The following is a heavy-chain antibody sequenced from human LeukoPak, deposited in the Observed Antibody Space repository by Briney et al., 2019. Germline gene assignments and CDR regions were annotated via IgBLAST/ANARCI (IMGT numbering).Heavy chain of an antibody. CDR1: GFTLGSYA. D-gene: IGHD6-19*01. V-gene: IGHV3-23*01. Sequence: GGSLRLSCAASGFTLGSYAISWVRQAPGKGLEWVSSISDSGGSTYYADSVKGRFTLSRDFSKNTLYVQMKSLRAEDTDVYYCAKERGNIAVGLDYWGQGTLVSVSS. J-gene: IGHJ4*02. CDR2: ISDSGGST. CDR3: AKERGNIAVGLDY.